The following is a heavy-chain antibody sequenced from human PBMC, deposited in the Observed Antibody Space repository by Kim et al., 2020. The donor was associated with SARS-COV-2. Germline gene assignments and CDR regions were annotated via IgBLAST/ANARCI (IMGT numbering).Heavy chain of an antibody. Sequence: DTRYSPSFQGQVTISADKSISTAYLQWSSLKASDTAMYYCATSIAAAVDYWGQGTLVTVSS. CDR2: DT. CDR3: ATSIAAAVDY. J-gene: IGHJ4*02. D-gene: IGHD6-13*01. V-gene: IGHV5-51*01.